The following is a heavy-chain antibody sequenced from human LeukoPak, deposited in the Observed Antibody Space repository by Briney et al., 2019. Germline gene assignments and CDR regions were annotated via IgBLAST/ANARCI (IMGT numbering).Heavy chain of an antibody. CDR3: ARPVAVAATYDY. V-gene: IGHV3-23*01. Sequence: GGSLRLSCAASGFTFSSYAMHWVRQAPGKGLEWVSAISGSGGSTFYADSVKGRFTISRDNSENTLYLQMNSLRAEDTAVYYCARPVAVAATYDYWGQGALVTVSS. CDR2: ISGSGGST. D-gene: IGHD2-15*01. CDR1: GFTFSSYA. J-gene: IGHJ4*02.